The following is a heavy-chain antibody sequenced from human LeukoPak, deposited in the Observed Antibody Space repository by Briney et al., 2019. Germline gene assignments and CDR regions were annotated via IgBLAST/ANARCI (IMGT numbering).Heavy chain of an antibody. CDR2: INWNGGTT. CDR3: ARGSCSGGSCPHYYYYYYMDV. J-gene: IGHJ6*03. CDR1: GFTFDDYG. V-gene: IGHV3-20*04. D-gene: IGHD2-15*01. Sequence: PGGSLRLSCAASGFTFDDYGMSWVRQVPGKGLEWVSGINWNGGTTGYADSVKGRFTISRDNAKNSLYLQMNSLRAEDTAVYYCARGSCSGGSCPHYYYYYYMDVWGKGTTVTISS.